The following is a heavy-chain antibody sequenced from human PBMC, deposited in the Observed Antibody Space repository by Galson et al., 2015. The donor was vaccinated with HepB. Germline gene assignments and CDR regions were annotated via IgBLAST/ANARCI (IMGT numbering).Heavy chain of an antibody. CDR1: GFTFSDYY. CDR3: ARVARWIDP. CDR2: ISNSGTTI. J-gene: IGHJ5*02. V-gene: IGHV3-11*01. Sequence: LRLSCAASGFTFSDYYMSWIRQAPGKGLEWVSYISNSGTTIYYADSVKGRFTISRDSAKNSLYLQMNSLRAEDTAVYYCARVARWIDPWGQGTLVTVSS.